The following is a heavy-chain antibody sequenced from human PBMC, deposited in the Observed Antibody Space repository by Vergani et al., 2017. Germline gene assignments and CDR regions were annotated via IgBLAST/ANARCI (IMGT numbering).Heavy chain of an antibody. V-gene: IGHV3-23*04. CDR2: LSASDRRT. D-gene: IGHD6-19*01. J-gene: IGHJ3*02. CDR3: AKVGRSEVAGTFGAFDI. Sequence: EVQLVGSGGGLVQPGGSLRLSCAASGFTFSSYSMNWVRQAPGKGLEWVSTLSASDRRTHYADSVKGRFTISRDNSKNTLFLHMNSLRPEDTAVYYCAKVGRSEVAGTFGAFDIWGQGTMVTVSS. CDR1: GFTFSSYS.